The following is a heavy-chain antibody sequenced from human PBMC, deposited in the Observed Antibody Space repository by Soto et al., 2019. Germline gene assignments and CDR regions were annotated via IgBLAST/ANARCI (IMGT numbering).Heavy chain of an antibody. D-gene: IGHD6-13*01. V-gene: IGHV3-9*01. Sequence: PGGSLRLSCAASGFTFYDYAMHWVRQAPGKGLEWVSGISWNSGSIGYADSVKGRFTISRDNAKNSLYLQMNSLRAEDTALYYCAVLLSEEQQLPVQYYYYYYMDVWGKGTTVTVSS. CDR1: GFTFYDYA. J-gene: IGHJ6*03. CDR2: ISWNSGSI. CDR3: AVLLSEEQQLPVQYYYYYYMDV.